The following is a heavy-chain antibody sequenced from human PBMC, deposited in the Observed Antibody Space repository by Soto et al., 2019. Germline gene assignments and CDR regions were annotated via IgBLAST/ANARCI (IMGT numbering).Heavy chain of an antibody. Sequence: PWGSLRLSCAASGFTFSSYEMNWVRQAPGKGLEWVSYISSSGSTIYYADSVKGRFTISRDNAKNSLYLQMNSLRAEDTAVYYCARDPTPDIGSGYYVGYFDYWGQGTLVTVSS. CDR3: ARDPTPDIGSGYYVGYFDY. V-gene: IGHV3-48*03. J-gene: IGHJ4*02. CDR1: GFTFSSYE. CDR2: ISSSGSTI. D-gene: IGHD3-22*01.